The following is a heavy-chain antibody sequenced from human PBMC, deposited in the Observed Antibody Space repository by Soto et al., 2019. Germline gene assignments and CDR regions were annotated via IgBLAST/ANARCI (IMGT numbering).Heavy chain of an antibody. J-gene: IGHJ6*02. CDR2: IYYSGST. Sequence: SETLSLTCTVSGGSVSSGSYYWSWIRQPPGKGLEWIGYIYYSGSTNYNPSLKSRVTISVDTSKNQFSLKLSSVTAADTAVYYCARDRRKTVVGELLVDYYGMDVWGQGTTVTVSS. CDR3: ARDRRKTVVGELLVDYYGMDV. CDR1: GGSVSSGSYY. D-gene: IGHD3-10*01. V-gene: IGHV4-61*01.